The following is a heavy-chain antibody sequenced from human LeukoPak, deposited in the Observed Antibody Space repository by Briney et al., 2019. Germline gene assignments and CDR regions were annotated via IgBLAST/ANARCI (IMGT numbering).Heavy chain of an antibody. Sequence: GGSLRLSCAASGFTFSSYGMHWVRQAPGKGLEWVAVIWYDGSNKYYTDSVKGRFTISRDNAKNSLYLQMNSLRAEDTAVYYCARDSAYYDSSGYYRSYWYFDLWGRGTLVTVSS. V-gene: IGHV3-33*01. J-gene: IGHJ2*01. CDR1: GFTFSSYG. CDR2: IWYDGSNK. CDR3: ARDSAYYDSSGYYRSYWYFDL. D-gene: IGHD3-22*01.